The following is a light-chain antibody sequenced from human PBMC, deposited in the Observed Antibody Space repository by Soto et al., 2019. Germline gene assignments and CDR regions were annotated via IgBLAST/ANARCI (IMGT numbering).Light chain of an antibody. CDR2: DVS. CDR3: SSYTSSSTPRV. CDR1: SSDVGGYNY. V-gene: IGLV2-14*01. J-gene: IGLJ2*01. Sequence: QSVLTQPASVSGSPGQSITISCTGTSSDVGGYNYVSWYQQHPGKAPKLMIYDVSNRPSGVSNRFSGSKSGSTASLTISGLQAEDEADYYCSSYTSSSTPRVFGGGTKLTVL.